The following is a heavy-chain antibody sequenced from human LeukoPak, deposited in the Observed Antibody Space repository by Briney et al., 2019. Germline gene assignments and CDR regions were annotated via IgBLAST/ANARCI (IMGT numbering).Heavy chain of an antibody. J-gene: IGHJ4*02. CDR1: GFTFSSYA. CDR3: AKEGLAVLGIWEAVDY. V-gene: IGHV3-23*01. Sequence: AGGSLRLSCAASGFTFSSYAMSWVRQAPGKGLEWVSAISGSGGSTYYADSVKGRFTISRDNSKNTLYLQMNSLRAEDTAVYYCAKEGLAVLGIWEAVDYWGQGTLVTVSS. CDR2: ISGSGGST. D-gene: IGHD7-27*01.